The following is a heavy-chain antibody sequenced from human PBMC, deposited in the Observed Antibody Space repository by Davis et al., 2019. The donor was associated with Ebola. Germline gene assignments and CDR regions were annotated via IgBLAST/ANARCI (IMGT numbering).Heavy chain of an antibody. CDR2: TYFSGST. CDR1: GGSISSYY. CDR3: ARDGVLRAGRPTTLDY. V-gene: IGHV4-59*12. D-gene: IGHD6-6*01. J-gene: IGHJ4*02. Sequence: SETLSLTCNVSGGSISSYYWSWIRQPPGKGLEWIGYTYFSGSTNYNPSLTGRVTISVDTSKKYFSLTLDSVTAADTAVYYCARDGVLRAGRPTTLDYWGQGTLVTVSS.